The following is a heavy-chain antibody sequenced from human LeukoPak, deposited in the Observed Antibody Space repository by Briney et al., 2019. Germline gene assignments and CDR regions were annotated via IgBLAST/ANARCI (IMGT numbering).Heavy chain of an antibody. Sequence: PSETLSLTCTVSGGSISSGSYYWSWIRQPAGKGLEWIGRIYTSGSTNYNPSLKSRVTISVDTSKNQFSLKLSSVTAADTAVYYCARDSPSDMGALDYWGQGTLVTVSS. V-gene: IGHV4-61*02. J-gene: IGHJ4*02. CDR1: GGSISSGSYY. CDR2: IYTSGST. D-gene: IGHD3-16*01. CDR3: ARDSPSDMGALDY.